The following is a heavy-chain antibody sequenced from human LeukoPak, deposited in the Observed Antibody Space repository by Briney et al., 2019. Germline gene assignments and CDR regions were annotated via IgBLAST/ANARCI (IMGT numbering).Heavy chain of an antibody. D-gene: IGHD3-3*01. Sequence: SETLSLTCTVSGGSISSYYWSWIRQPAGKGLEWIGRIYTSGNTNYNPSLKSRVTMSVVTSKNQFSLKLSSVTAADTAVYYCARLHYDFWSLDYWGQGTLVTVSS. CDR3: ARLHYDFWSLDY. CDR2: IYTSGNT. V-gene: IGHV4-4*07. CDR1: GGSISSYY. J-gene: IGHJ4*02.